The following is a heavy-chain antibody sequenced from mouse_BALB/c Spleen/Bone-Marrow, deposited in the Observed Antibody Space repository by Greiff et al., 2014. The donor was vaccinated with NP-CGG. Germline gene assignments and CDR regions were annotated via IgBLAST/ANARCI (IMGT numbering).Heavy chain of an antibody. CDR2: INPGGGGT. Sequence: QVQLKESGAELVRPGTSVKVSCKASGYAFTNYLIEWVKQRPGQGLEWIGVINPGGGGTNYNEKFKGKATLTADKSSSTAYMQLSSLTSDDSAVYFCARSRTGFAYWGQGTLVTVSA. CDR3: ARSRTGFAY. CDR1: GYAFTNYL. V-gene: IGHV1-54*03. J-gene: IGHJ3*01.